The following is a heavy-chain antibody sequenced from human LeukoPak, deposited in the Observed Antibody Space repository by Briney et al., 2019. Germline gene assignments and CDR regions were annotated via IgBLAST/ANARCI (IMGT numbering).Heavy chain of an antibody. CDR2: IYYSGST. Sequence: SETLSLTCTVSGGSISSSSYYWGWIRQPPGKGLEWIGSIYYSGSTYYNPSLKSRVTISVDTSKNQFSLKLSSVTAADTAMYYCARHVLGSSSCEHWGQGTLVTVSS. CDR1: GGSISSSSYY. D-gene: IGHD6-6*01. J-gene: IGHJ4*02. V-gene: IGHV4-39*01. CDR3: ARHVLGSSSCEH.